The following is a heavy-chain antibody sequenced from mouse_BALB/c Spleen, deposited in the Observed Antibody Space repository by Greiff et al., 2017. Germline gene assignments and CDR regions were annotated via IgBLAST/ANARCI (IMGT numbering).Heavy chain of an antibody. V-gene: IGHV5-6*01. Sequence: EVHLVESGGDLVKPGGSLKLSCAASGFTFSSYGMSWVRQTPDKRLEWVATISSGGSYTYYPDSVKGRFTISRDNAKNTLYLQMSSLKSEDTAMYYCARQDYGSSYPYAMDYWGQGTSVTASS. CDR2: ISSGGSYT. J-gene: IGHJ4*01. D-gene: IGHD1-1*01. CDR3: ARQDYGSSYPYAMDY. CDR1: GFTFSSYG.